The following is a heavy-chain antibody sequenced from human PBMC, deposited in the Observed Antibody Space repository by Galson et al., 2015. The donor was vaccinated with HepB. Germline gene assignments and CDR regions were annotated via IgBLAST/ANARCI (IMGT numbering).Heavy chain of an antibody. CDR1: GFTSSNYA. V-gene: IGHV3-23*01. CDR2: ISGTGSST. J-gene: IGHJ5*01. Sequence: SLRLPCAASGFTSSNYAMSWVRQAPGKGLEWVSHISGTGSSTYYADSVKGRFTISRDNSKNTLSLQMNSLRADDTALYYCARDGYNFIPFDSWGQGTLVTVSS. D-gene: IGHD5-24*01. CDR3: ARDGYNFIPFDS.